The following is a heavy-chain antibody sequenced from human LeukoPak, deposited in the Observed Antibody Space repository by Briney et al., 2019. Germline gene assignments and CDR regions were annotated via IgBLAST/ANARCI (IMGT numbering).Heavy chain of an antibody. CDR3: ARIAARLPWFDP. CDR1: GFTFSSYA. CDR2: ISGSGGST. Sequence: PGGSLRLSCAASGFTFSSYAMSWVRQAPGKGLEWVSAISGSGGSTYYADSVKGRFTISRDNAKNSLYLQMNSLRAEDTAVYYCARIAARLPWFDPWGQGTLVTVSS. D-gene: IGHD6-6*01. J-gene: IGHJ5*02. V-gene: IGHV3-23*01.